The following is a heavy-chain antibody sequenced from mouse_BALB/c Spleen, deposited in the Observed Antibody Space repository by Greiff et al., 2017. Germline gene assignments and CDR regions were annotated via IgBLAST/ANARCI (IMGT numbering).Heavy chain of an antibody. D-gene: IGHD2-10*01. CDR2: INPSTGYT. Sequence: QVQLQQSGAELAKPGASVKMSCKASGYTFTSYWMHWVKQRPGQGLEWIGYINPSTGYTEYNQKFKDKATLTADKSSSTAYMQLSSLTSEDSAVYYCARTYYGNYVDFDYWGQGTTLTVSS. CDR1: GYTFTSYW. CDR3: ARTYYGNYVDFDY. V-gene: IGHV1-7*01. J-gene: IGHJ2*01.